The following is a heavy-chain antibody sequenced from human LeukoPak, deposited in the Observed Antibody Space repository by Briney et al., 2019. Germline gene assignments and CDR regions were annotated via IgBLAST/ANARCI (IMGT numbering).Heavy chain of an antibody. V-gene: IGHV1-2*02. CDR2: INPNSGGT. CDR3: AREPYYYGSGSYYLMDDY. J-gene: IGHJ4*02. Sequence: ASVKVSCKASGYTFTSYYMHWVRQAPGQGLEWMGWINPNSGGTNYAQKFQGRVTMTRDTSISTAYMELSRLRSDDTAVYYCAREPYYYGSGSYYLMDDYWGQGTLVTVSS. CDR1: GYTFTSYY. D-gene: IGHD3-10*01.